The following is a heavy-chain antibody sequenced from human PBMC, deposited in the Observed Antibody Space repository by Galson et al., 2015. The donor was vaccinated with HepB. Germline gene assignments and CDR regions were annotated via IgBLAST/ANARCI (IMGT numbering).Heavy chain of an antibody. V-gene: IGHV3-11*06. CDR3: ASLAAAGTTDFDY. Sequence: SLRLSCAASGFTFSDYYMSWIRQAPGKGLEWVSYISSSSSYTNYADSVKGRFTISKDNAKNSLYLQMNSLRAEDTAVYYCASLAAAGTTDFDYWGQGTLVTVSS. D-gene: IGHD6-13*01. J-gene: IGHJ4*02. CDR1: GFTFSDYY. CDR2: ISSSSSYT.